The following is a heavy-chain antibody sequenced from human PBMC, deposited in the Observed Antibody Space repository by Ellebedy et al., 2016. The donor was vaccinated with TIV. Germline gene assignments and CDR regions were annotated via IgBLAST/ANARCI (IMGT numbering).Heavy chain of an antibody. CDR1: GSSISDYY. Sequence: SETLSLTCTVSGSSISDYYWTWIRQPPGKGLEWIGYIYYTIGSSNYSPSLKSRVTISVDTSKNQVSLTLSSVTAADTAVYYCARHIVVPTPGFEYWGQGALVTVSS. D-gene: IGHD1-26*01. V-gene: IGHV4-59*08. CDR3: ARHIVVPTPGFEY. J-gene: IGHJ4*02. CDR2: IYYTIGSS.